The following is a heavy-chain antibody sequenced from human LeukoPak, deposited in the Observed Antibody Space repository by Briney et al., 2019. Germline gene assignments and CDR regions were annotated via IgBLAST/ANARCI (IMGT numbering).Heavy chain of an antibody. J-gene: IGHJ4*02. D-gene: IGHD3-22*01. CDR1: GGSISSNSYY. V-gene: IGHV4-39*07. Sequence: PSETLSLTCTVSGGSISSNSYYWGWIRQPPGKGLEWIGSIYYSGSTYYNPSLKNRVTISVDTSKNQFSLKLSSVTAADTAIYYCARDRPIYYYDTRGYSIQDDYWGQGTLVTVSS. CDR3: ARDRPIYYYDTRGYSIQDDY. CDR2: IYYSGST.